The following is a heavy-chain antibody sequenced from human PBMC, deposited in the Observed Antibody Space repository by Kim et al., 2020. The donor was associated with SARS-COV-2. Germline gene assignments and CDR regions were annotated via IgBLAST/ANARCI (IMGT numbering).Heavy chain of an antibody. CDR1: GFTFSSYS. CDR2: ISSSSSYI. CDR3: ARVGILAYCGGDCYYYYYGMDV. D-gene: IGHD2-21*02. J-gene: IGHJ6*02. V-gene: IGHV3-21*01. Sequence: GGSLRLSCAASGFTFSSYSMNWVRQAPGKGLEWVSSISSSSSYIYYADSVKGRFTISRDNAKNSLYLQMNSLRAEDTAVYYCARVGILAYCGGDCYYYYYGMDVWGQGTTVTVSS.